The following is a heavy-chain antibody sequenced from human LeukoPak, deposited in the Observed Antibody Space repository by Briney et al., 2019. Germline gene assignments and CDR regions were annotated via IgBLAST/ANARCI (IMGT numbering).Heavy chain of an antibody. J-gene: IGHJ4*02. Sequence: SETLSPTCTVSGASIRSPSDYWGWIRQPPGKRLEWIGATDYSGSTYYNASLTSRVTISVDTSKNQFSLKLTSVTAADTAMYYCARRRGYNYYYEYWGQGTLDRVFS. D-gene: IGHD5-18*01. CDR2: TDYSGST. CDR3: ARRRGYNYYYEY. V-gene: IGHV4-39*01. CDR1: GASIRSPSDY.